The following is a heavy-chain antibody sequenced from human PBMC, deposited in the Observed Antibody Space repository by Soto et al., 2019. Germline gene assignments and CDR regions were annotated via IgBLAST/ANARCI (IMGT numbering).Heavy chain of an antibody. CDR1: GYSFTIYW. Sequence: GESLKISCKGSGYSFTIYWIGWVRQMPGKGLEWMGIIYPGDSDTRYSPSFQGQVTISADKSISTAYLQWSSLKASDTAMYYCARLDYYYDSSGYLLYYYGMEVWGQGTTVTVSS. V-gene: IGHV5-51*01. D-gene: IGHD3-22*01. CDR2: IYPGDSDT. CDR3: ARLDYYYDSSGYLLYYYGMEV. J-gene: IGHJ6*02.